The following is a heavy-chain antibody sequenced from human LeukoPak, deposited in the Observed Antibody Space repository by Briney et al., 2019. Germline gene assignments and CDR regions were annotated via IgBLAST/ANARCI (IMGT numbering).Heavy chain of an antibody. J-gene: IGHJ6*03. D-gene: IGHD1-1*01. CDR3: ARVEYYYYYMDV. CDR1: GYTFTGYY. Sequence: ASVKVSCKASGYTFTGYYMHWVRQAPGQGLEWMGWINPNSGGTNYAQKFQGRVTMTRDTSISTAYMELSRLRSDDTAVYYCARVEYYYYYMDVWGKGTTVTVSS. CDR2: INPNSGGT. V-gene: IGHV1-2*02.